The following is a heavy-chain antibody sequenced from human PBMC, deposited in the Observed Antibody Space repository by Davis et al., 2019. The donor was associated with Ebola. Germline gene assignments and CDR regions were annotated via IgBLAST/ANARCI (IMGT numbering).Heavy chain of an antibody. CDR3: ARDYYDNSGDGFDI. CDR1: GLTFNTYW. D-gene: IGHD3-22*01. J-gene: IGHJ3*02. CDR2: IKGDGTET. V-gene: IGHV3-7*01. Sequence: PGGSLRLSCSASGLTFNTYWMNWVRQAPGKGLEWVANIKGDGTETWYLDSVKGRFTISRDNAKKSLYLQLNSLRADDTAMYYCARDYYDNSGDGFDIWGQGTMVTVSS.